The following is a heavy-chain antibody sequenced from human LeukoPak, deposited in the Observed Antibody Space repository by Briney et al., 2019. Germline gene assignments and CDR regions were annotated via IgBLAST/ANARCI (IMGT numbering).Heavy chain of an antibody. CDR3: ARARLAARPSYYYYYMDV. CDR1: GGTFSSYA. J-gene: IGHJ6*03. V-gene: IGHV1-69*05. CDR2: SIPIFGAA. D-gene: IGHD6-6*01. Sequence: ASVKVSCKASGGTFSSYAISWGRQAPGQGLEWMGGSIPIFGAANYAQKYQGRVTITTDESTSTAYMELSSLRSEDTAVYYCARARLAARPSYYYYYMDVWGKGTTVTVSS.